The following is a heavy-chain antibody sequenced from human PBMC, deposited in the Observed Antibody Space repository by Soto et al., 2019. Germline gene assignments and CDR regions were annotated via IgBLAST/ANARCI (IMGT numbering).Heavy chain of an antibody. CDR3: ARDIVVVPAARGYYYYGMDV. J-gene: IGHJ6*02. CDR1: GGSFSGYY. Sequence: QVQLQQWGAGLLKPSETLSLTCAVYGGSFSGYYWSWIRQPPGKGLEWIGEINHSGSTNYNPSLKSRVTISVHTSKNQFSLKLSSVTAADTAVYYCARDIVVVPAARGYYYYGMDVWGQGTTVTVSS. D-gene: IGHD2-2*01. V-gene: IGHV4-34*01. CDR2: INHSGST.